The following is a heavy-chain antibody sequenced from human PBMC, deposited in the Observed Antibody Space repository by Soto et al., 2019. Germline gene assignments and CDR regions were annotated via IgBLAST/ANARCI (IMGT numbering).Heavy chain of an antibody. CDR2: ISYDGSNK. J-gene: IGHJ3*02. V-gene: IGHV3-30*18. CDR1: GFTFSSYG. Sequence: PGGSLRLSCVASGFTFSSYGMHWVRQAPGKGLEWVAVISYDGSNKYYADSVKGRFTISRDNSKNTLYLQMNSLRAEDTAVYYCAKDLTNYYDSSGYFRDNAFDIWGQGTMVTVSS. D-gene: IGHD3-22*01. CDR3: AKDLTNYYDSSGYFRDNAFDI.